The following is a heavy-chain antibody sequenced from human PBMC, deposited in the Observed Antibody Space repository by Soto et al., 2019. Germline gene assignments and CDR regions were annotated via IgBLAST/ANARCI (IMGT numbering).Heavy chain of an antibody. J-gene: IGHJ5*02. CDR2: ISAYNGNT. D-gene: IGHD1-26*01. Sequence: QVQLVQSGAEVKKPGASVKVSCKASGYTFTNYGITWVRQAPGQGLEWMGWISAYNGNTNYAQKLQGRVTMTTDTSTSRAYMELRSLRSDDTAVYYCATRYSGSYHSFWFDPWGQGTLVTVSS. CDR3: ATRYSGSYHSFWFDP. V-gene: IGHV1-18*01. CDR1: GYTFTNYG.